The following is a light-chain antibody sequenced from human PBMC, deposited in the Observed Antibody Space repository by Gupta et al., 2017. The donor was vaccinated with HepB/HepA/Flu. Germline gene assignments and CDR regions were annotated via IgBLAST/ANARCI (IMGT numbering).Light chain of an antibody. CDR3: QQSFSSPVT. Sequence: DIQMIQSLASLYASIGDRVTITCRASQNINTYLNWYQQKPGRAPKLLIYASISLQSGVPSRFSGDGSGTDFTLTINNLQPGDFASYYCQQSFSSPVTFGGGTRVEVK. V-gene: IGKV1-39*01. CDR1: QNINTY. CDR2: ASI. J-gene: IGKJ4*01.